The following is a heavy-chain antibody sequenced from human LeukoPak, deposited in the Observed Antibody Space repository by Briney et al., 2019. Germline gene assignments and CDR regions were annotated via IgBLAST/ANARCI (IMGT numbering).Heavy chain of an antibody. CDR2: INQDGSEK. CDR3: AKGSLKSSGSFLGTSDS. D-gene: IGHD3-10*01. Sequence: GGSLRLSCAASGFTFSSYWMSWFRQAPGQGLEWVANINQDGSEKYYLDSVKGRFTISRDNSKTTLFLQMNSLRAEDTAIYYCAKGSLKSSGSFLGTSDSWGQGTLVTVSS. V-gene: IGHV3-7*03. J-gene: IGHJ4*02. CDR1: GFTFSSYW.